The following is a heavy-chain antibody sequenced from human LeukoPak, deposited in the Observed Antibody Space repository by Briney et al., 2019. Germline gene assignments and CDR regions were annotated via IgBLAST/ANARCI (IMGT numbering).Heavy chain of an antibody. CDR1: GFTFSSYG. D-gene: IGHD2-2*01. V-gene: IGHV3-33*01. CDR2: IWYDGSNK. CDR3: ARDQSYQGYYGMDV. Sequence: GGAPRLSSAASGFTFSSYGMHRGRPAPRKGVGWGAVIWYDGSNKYYADSVKGRFTISRDNSKNTLYLQMNSLRAEDTAVYYCARDQSYQGYYGMDVWGQGTTVTVSS. J-gene: IGHJ6*02.